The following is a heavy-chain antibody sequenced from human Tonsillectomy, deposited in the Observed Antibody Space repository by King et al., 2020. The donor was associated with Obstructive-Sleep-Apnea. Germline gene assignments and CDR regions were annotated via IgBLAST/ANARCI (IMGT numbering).Heavy chain of an antibody. J-gene: IGHJ6*02. CDR1: GGSISSYY. CDR3: ASNPYDISPRYAMDV. D-gene: IGHD3-9*01. Sequence: QLQESGPGLVKPSETLSLTCTVSGGSISSYYWSWIRQSPGKGLEWIGYIYYSGSTTYNPSLKSRVTISVDTSKNQFSLKLSSVTAADTAVYYCASNPYDISPRYAMDVWGQGTTVTVSS. V-gene: IGHV4-59*01. CDR2: IYYSGST.